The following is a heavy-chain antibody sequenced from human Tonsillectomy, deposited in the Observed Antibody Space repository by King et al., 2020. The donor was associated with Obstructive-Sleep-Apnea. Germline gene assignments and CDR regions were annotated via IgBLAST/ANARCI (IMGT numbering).Heavy chain of an antibody. V-gene: IGHV3-11*01. CDR1: GFNFGDFQ. CDR3: ARSLRYFDI. CDR2: HIATSTTH. D-gene: IGHD3-9*01. Sequence: VQLVESGGGLVTPGGSLRLSCAASGFNFGDFQMTWIRQAPGPGLEWILYHIATSTTHYFTYSLKGRFTISRDNARNSLFLQMHNLRTEDTALYFCARSLRYFDIWGRGTLVTVSS. J-gene: IGHJ2*01.